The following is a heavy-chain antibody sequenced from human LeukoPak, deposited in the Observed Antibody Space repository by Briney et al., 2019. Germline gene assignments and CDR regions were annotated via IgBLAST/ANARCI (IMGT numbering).Heavy chain of an antibody. D-gene: IGHD3-22*01. Sequence: ASVKVSCKASGYTSTSYNMHWVRQAPRQRLEWMGIINPSVGSTSYAQKSQGRGTMTRDTSTSTVYMELSSLRSEDTAVYYCARDIAYYYDSSGYLDYWGQGTLVTVSS. CDR3: ARDIAYYYDSSGYLDY. CDR1: GYTSTSYN. V-gene: IGHV1-46*01. CDR2: INPSVGST. J-gene: IGHJ4*02.